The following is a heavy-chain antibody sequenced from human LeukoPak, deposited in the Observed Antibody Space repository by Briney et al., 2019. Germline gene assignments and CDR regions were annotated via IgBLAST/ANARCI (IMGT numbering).Heavy chain of an antibody. CDR1: GYTFTRYY. J-gene: IGHJ4*02. CDR3: ARDYYGSGSLDY. CDR2: INPNSGGT. V-gene: IGHV1-2*02. Sequence: SVKVSCKASGYTFTRYYMHWVRQAPGQGLEWMGWINPNSGGTNYAQKFQGRVTMTRDTSISTAYMELSRLRSDDTAVYYCARDYYGSGSLDYWGQGTLVTVSS. D-gene: IGHD3-10*01.